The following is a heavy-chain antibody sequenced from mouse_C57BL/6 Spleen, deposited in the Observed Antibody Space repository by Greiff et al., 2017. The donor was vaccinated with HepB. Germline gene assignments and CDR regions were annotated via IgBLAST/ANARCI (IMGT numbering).Heavy chain of an antibody. V-gene: IGHV1-54*01. CDR2: INPGSGGT. J-gene: IGHJ2*01. CDR1: GYAFTNYL. CDR3: ARSGTTVVAHYFDY. Sequence: VKLMESGAELVRPGTSVKVSCKASGYAFTNYLIEWVKQRPGQGLEWIGVINPGSGGTNYNEKFKGKATLTADKSSSTAYMQLSSLTSEDSAVYFCARSGTTVVAHYFDYWGQGTTLTVSS. D-gene: IGHD1-1*01.